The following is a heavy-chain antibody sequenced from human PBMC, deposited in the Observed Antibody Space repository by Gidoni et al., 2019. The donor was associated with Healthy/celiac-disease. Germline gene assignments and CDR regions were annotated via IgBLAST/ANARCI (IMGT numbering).Heavy chain of an antibody. CDR3: ARGYRVVVVITKGYYYMDV. CDR1: GGSFSGYY. V-gene: IGHV4-34*01. D-gene: IGHD3-22*01. CDR2: INHSGST. J-gene: IGHJ6*03. Sequence: QVQLQQWGAGLLKPSETLSLTCAAYGGSFSGYYWSWIRQPPGKGLEWIGEINHSGSTNYNPSLKSRVTISVDTSKNQFSLKLSSVTAADTAVYYCARGYRVVVVITKGYYYMDVWGKGTTVTVSS.